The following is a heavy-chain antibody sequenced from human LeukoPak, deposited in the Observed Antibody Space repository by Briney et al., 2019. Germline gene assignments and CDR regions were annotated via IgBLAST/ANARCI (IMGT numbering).Heavy chain of an antibody. CDR1: GGTFSNDA. V-gene: IGHV1-69*11. CDR2: VIPFLGTT. Sequence: ASVKVSCKASGGTFSNDAVGWVRQAPGEGLRWMGRVIPFLGTTNYAPNFQGRVTITADQDTQTAYMELRSLRSEDTAVYFCARGPSSDLRTGFFFGYFDDWGQGTLITVSS. CDR3: ARGPSSDLRTGFFFGYFDD. J-gene: IGHJ4*02. D-gene: IGHD3/OR15-3a*01.